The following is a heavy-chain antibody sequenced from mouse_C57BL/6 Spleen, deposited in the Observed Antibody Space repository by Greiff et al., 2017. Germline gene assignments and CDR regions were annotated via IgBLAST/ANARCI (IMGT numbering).Heavy chain of an antibody. CDR1: GYSFTGYW. J-gene: IGHJ2*01. Sequence: QVQLQQSGAELAKPGASVKLSCKASGYSFTGYWMHWVKQRPGQGLEWIGYINPSSGYTKYNQKFKDKATLTADKSSSTAYMQLTSLTYEDSAVYYCARPAINYGNYCFFDYWGQGTTLTVSS. D-gene: IGHD2-1*01. CDR3: ARPAINYGNYCFFDY. V-gene: IGHV1-7*01. CDR2: INPSSGYT.